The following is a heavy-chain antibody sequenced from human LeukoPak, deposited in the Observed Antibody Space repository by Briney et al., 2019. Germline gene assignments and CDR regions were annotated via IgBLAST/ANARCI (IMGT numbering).Heavy chain of an antibody. Sequence: VASVKVSCKASGYTFTSYAMNWVRQAPGQGLEWMGWINTNTGNPTYAQGFTGRFVFSLDTSVSTAYLQISSLKAEDTAVYYCARVRSGIAARRLPDYWGQGTLVTVSS. D-gene: IGHD6-6*01. CDR1: GYTFTSYA. CDR2: INTNTGNP. CDR3: ARVRSGIAARRLPDY. J-gene: IGHJ4*02. V-gene: IGHV7-4-1*02.